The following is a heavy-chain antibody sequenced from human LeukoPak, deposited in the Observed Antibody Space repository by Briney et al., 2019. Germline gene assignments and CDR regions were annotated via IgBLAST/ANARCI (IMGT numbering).Heavy chain of an antibody. Sequence: PSETLSFTCTVSGGSISSSSYYWGWIRQPPGKGLEWIGSIYYSGSTYYNPSLKSRVTISVDTSKNQFSLKLSSVTAADTAVYYCARSTRGTLDYWGQGTLVTVSS. J-gene: IGHJ4*02. D-gene: IGHD2/OR15-2a*01. V-gene: IGHV4-39*07. CDR1: GGSISSSSYY. CDR2: IYYSGST. CDR3: ARSTRGTLDY.